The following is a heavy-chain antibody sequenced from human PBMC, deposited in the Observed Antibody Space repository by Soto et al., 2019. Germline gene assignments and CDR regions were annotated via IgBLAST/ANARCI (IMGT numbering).Heavy chain of an antibody. CDR2: ISYDGSNK. J-gene: IGHJ4*02. CDR3: AKGISDY. Sequence: PGGFLRLSCAASGFTFSSYGMHWVRQAPGKGLEWVAVISYDGSNKYYADSVKGRFTISRDNSKNTLYLQMNSLRAEDTAVYYCAKGISDYWGQGTLVTVSS. CDR1: GFTFSSYG. D-gene: IGHD3-3*01. V-gene: IGHV3-30*18.